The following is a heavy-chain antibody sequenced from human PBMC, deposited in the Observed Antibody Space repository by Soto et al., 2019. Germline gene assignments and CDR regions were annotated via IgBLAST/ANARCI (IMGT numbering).Heavy chain of an antibody. V-gene: IGHV1-69*01. Sequence: QVQLVQSGAEVKKPGSSVKVSCKASGGTFSSYAISWVRQAPGQGLEWMGGIIPIFGTANYAQKLQGRVTITADESTNTADMEVRSLRSEDTAVYYCARVGRIAALWDYFDYWGQGTLVTVSS. CDR2: IIPIFGTA. D-gene: IGHD6-13*01. CDR1: GGTFSSYA. CDR3: ARVGRIAALWDYFDY. J-gene: IGHJ4*02.